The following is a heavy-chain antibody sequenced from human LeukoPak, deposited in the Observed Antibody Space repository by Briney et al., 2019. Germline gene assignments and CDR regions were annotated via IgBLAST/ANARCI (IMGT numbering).Heavy chain of an antibody. CDR2: INPSGGST. CDR1: GYTFTSYY. J-gene: IGHJ6*02. CDR3: ARDQVDMANYYYYGMDV. D-gene: IGHD5-12*01. Sequence: ASVKVSCEASGYTFTSYYMHWVRQAPGQGLEWMGIINPSGGSTSYAQKFQGRVTMTRDTSTSTVYMELSSLRSEDTAVYYCARDQVDMANYYYYGMDVWGQGTTVTVSS. V-gene: IGHV1-46*01.